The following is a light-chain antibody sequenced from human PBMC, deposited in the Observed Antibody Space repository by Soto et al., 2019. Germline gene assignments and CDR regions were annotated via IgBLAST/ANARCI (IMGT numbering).Light chain of an antibody. CDR2: LEGSGSY. Sequence: QLVLTQSSSASASLGSSVKLTCTLSSGHSSYIIAWHQQQPGKAPRYLMKLEGSGSYNXXXXVPDRFSGSSSGADRYLTXXXXXXXXXADYYCETWDSNTRVFGGGTKLTVL. V-gene: IGLV4-60*02. CDR3: ETWDSNTRV. J-gene: IGLJ3*02. CDR1: SGHSSYI.